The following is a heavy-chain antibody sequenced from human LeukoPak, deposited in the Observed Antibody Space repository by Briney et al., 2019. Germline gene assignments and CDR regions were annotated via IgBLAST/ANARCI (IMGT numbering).Heavy chain of an antibody. CDR1: GGSFSGYY. Sequence: PSETLSLTCAVYGGSFSGYYWSWLRQPPGKGLEWIGEINHSGSTNYNPSLKSRVTISVDTSKNQFSLKLSSVTAADTAVYYCARGASSYDYVWGSYRPFDYWGQGTLVTVSS. D-gene: IGHD3-16*02. CDR3: ARGASSYDYVWGSYRPFDY. J-gene: IGHJ4*02. V-gene: IGHV4-34*01. CDR2: INHSGST.